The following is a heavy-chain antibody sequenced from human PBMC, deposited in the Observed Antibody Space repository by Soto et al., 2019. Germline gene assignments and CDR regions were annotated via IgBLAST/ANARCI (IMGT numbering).Heavy chain of an antibody. CDR3: GSSSNHGWFDP. CDR2: IYYRGST. J-gene: IGHJ5*02. Sequence: TLSLTCTVSCGSISSGGYYWSWIRQHPGKGLEWIGYIYYRGSTYYNPSLENRVTISVDKSKDQFSLTLTSVTAADTAIYYCGSSSNHGWFDPWGQGILVTVSS. V-gene: IGHV4-31*09. CDR1: CGSISSGGYY. D-gene: IGHD3-10*01.